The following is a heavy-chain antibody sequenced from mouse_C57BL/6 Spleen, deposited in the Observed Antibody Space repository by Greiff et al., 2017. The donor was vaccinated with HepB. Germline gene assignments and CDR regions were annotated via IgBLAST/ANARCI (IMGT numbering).Heavy chain of an antibody. CDR3: VRHEGLRNYAMDY. V-gene: IGHV10-1*01. CDR2: IRSKSNNYAT. D-gene: IGHD2-4*01. J-gene: IGHJ4*01. CDR1: GFSFNTYA. Sequence: EVKLVESGGGLVQPKGSLKLSCAASGFSFNTYAMNWVRQAPGKGLEWVARIRSKSNNYATYYADSVKDRFTISRDDSESMLYLQMNNLKTEDTAMDYCVRHEGLRNYAMDYWGQGTSVTVSS.